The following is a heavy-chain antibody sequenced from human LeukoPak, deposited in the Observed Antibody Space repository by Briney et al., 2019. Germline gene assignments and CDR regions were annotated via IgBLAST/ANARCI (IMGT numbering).Heavy chain of an antibody. CDR2: IWYDGSDK. Sequence: GGSLRLSWAASGXTFSTYGMHWVRQAPGMGLEWVAVIWYDGSDKYYADSVQGRFTISRDNSKNTLYMQMNSLTAEDTAVYYCARGLLSVVSTGYWFDAWGQGTLVTVSS. J-gene: IGHJ5*02. V-gene: IGHV3-33*01. CDR1: GXTFSTYG. D-gene: IGHD2-2*01. CDR3: ARGLLSVVSTGYWFDA.